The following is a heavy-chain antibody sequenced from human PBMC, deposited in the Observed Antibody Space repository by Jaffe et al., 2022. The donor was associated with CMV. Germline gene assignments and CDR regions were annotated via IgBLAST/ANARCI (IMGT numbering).Heavy chain of an antibody. Sequence: QVTLRESGPALVKPTQTLTLTCTFSGFSLSTTGMCVSWIRQPPGKALEWLARIDWDDDKFYSTSLKTRLTISKDTSKNQVVLTMTSMDPVDTATYYCARSLGVVGAQEAFDIWGPGTLVTVSP. CDR1: GFSLSTTGMC. V-gene: IGHV2-70*17. D-gene: IGHD1-26*01. CDR3: ARSLGVVGAQEAFDI. CDR2: IDWDDDK. J-gene: IGHJ3*02.